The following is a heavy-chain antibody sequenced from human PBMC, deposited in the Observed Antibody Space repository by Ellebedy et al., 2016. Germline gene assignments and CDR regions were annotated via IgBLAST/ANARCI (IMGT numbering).Heavy chain of an antibody. CDR1: GGSISSYY. J-gene: IGHJ6*03. V-gene: IGHV4-4*07. CDR3: ARSYSNYGYYYYYYMDV. Sequence: SETLSLXCTVSGGSISSYYWSWIRQPAGKGLEWIGRIYTSGSTNYNPSLKSRVTMSVDTSKNQFSLKLSSVTAADTAVYYCARSYSNYGYYYYYYMDVWGKGTTVTVSS. CDR2: IYTSGST. D-gene: IGHD4-11*01.